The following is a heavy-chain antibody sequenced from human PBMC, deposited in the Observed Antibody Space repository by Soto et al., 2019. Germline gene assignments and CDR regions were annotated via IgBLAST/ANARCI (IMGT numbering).Heavy chain of an antibody. D-gene: IGHD2-15*01. CDR1: GFSLSTSGVG. Sequence: QITLKESGPTLVKPTQTLTLTCTFSGFSLSTSGVGVGWIRQPPGKALEWLALIYWDYDKRYSPSLKSRLTINKDTSKNQVILTMTNMVPADTPTYYCAHRRKERCSGGSCYSLDYWGQGTLVNVAS. V-gene: IGHV2-5*02. J-gene: IGHJ4*02. CDR3: AHRRKERCSGGSCYSLDY. CDR2: IYWDYDK.